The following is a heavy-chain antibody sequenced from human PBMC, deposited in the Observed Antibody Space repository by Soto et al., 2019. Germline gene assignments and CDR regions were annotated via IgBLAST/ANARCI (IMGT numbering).Heavy chain of an antibody. CDR3: TRSGGDYDYYYGMDV. J-gene: IGHJ6*01. V-gene: IGHV3-74*01. D-gene: IGHD2-21*02. Sequence: VQLVESGGGLVQPGGSLRLSCVASGFTVKTYWMNWVRQVPGKGLVWVSRINSDGSSTNYADSVKGRFTISRDNAKNTLYLQMNSLRVEDTAVYYCTRSGGDYDYYYGMDVW. CDR2: INSDGSST. CDR1: GFTVKTYW.